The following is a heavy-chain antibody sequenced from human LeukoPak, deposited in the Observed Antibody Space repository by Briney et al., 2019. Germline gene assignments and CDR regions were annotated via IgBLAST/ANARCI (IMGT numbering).Heavy chain of an antibody. Sequence: GGSLRLSCAASGFTFSSYWMSWVRQAPGKGLEWVANIKQDGTERYYVDSVKGRFTISRDNAKNSLYLQMNSLRAEDTAVYYCARVKFVRGVITWTFDYWGQGTLVTVSS. V-gene: IGHV3-7*01. CDR1: GFTFSSYW. CDR3: ARVKFVRGVITWTFDY. CDR2: IKQDGTER. D-gene: IGHD3-10*01. J-gene: IGHJ4*02.